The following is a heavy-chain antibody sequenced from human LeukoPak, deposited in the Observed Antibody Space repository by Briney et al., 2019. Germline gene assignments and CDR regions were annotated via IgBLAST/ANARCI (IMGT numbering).Heavy chain of an antibody. Sequence: ASVKVSCKASGYTFTGYYMHWVRQAPGQGLEWMGWINPNSGGTNYAQKFQGRVTMTRDTSISTAYMELSRLRSDDTAVYYSTRVSYYSDSSGPIDWFDYWGQGTLVTVSS. CDR3: TRVSYYSDSSGPIDWFDY. D-gene: IGHD3-22*01. CDR2: INPNSGGT. V-gene: IGHV1-2*02. CDR1: GYTFTGYY. J-gene: IGHJ4*02.